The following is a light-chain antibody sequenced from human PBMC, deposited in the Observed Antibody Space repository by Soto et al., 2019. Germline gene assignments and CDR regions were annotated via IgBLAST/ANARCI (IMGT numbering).Light chain of an antibody. Sequence: DIQMTQSQSSLSASVGDRVTITCRASQGINTFLAWYQQKAGKVPNLLIYGASNLQSGVPSRFSGSGSGTDFTLTISSLQPEDVDTYYFQKYDSAPYTFGQWTKLEIK. CDR2: GAS. CDR3: QKYDSAPYT. V-gene: IGKV1-27*01. J-gene: IGKJ2*01. CDR1: QGINTF.